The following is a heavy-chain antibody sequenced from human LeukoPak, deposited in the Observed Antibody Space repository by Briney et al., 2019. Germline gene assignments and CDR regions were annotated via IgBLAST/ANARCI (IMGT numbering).Heavy chain of an antibody. CDR1: GYTFTDYY. CDR2: INPNSGGT. CDR3: ARDYERIIMVRGVPLSPQTVFDP. D-gene: IGHD3-10*01. Sequence: ASVKVSCKASGYTFTDYYIHWVRQAPGQGPEWMGWINPNSGGTNYAQNLQGRVTMTRDTSISTAYMELSRLRSDDTAVYYCARDYERIIMVRGVPLSPQTVFDPWGQGTLVTVSS. J-gene: IGHJ5*02. V-gene: IGHV1-2*02.